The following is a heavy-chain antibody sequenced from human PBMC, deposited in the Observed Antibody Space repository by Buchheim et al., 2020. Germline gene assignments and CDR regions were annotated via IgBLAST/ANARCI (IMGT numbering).Heavy chain of an antibody. CDR2: MFYGGSA. Sequence: QVQLQESGPGLVKPSETLSLTCTVPGGSITSYYWSWIRQPPGKGLEWSGYMFYGGSAVHNPSLKNRVTMSLDTSKHRFSLELRSVTAADTAVYYCATYGGNAHFDYWGQGTL. J-gene: IGHJ4*02. CDR3: ATYGGNAHFDY. D-gene: IGHD4-23*01. V-gene: IGHV4-59*01. CDR1: GGSITSYY.